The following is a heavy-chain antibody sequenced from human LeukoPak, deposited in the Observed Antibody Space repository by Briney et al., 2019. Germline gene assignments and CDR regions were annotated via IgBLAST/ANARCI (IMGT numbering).Heavy chain of an antibody. Sequence: GSLRLSCAASGFTFSSYAMSWVRQPPGKGLEWIGEIYHSGSTNYNPSLKSRVTISVDKSKNQFSLKLSSVTAADTAVYYCAREGNDAFDIWGQGTMVTVSS. CDR2: IYHSGST. V-gene: IGHV4-4*02. CDR1: GFTFSSYAM. J-gene: IGHJ3*02. CDR3: AREGNDAFDI.